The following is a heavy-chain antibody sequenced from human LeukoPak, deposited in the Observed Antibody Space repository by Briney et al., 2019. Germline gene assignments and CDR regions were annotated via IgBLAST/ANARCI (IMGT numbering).Heavy chain of an antibody. D-gene: IGHD4-17*01. CDR2: IIPIFGTA. Sequence: VASVKVSCKASGGTFSSYAISWVRQAPGQGLEWMGGIIPIFGTANYAQKFQGRVTITADKSTSTAYMELSSLRSEDTAVYYCASPNHEAGYGDYADREYYEYYMDVWGKGTTVTVSS. J-gene: IGHJ6*03. CDR3: ASPNHEAGYGDYADREYYEYYMDV. V-gene: IGHV1-69*06. CDR1: GGTFSSYA.